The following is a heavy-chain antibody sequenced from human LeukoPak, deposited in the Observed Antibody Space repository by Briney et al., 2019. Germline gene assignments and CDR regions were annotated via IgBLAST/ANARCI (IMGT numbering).Heavy chain of an antibody. V-gene: IGHV3-13*04. Sequence: PGGSLRLSCAASGFTLSSYGMHWVRQPTGKGLEWLSAIGTTGDTYYAVSVRGRFSISRDNVKNAFYLQMGSLGAGDTAVYYCARGGFLVPIDCWGQGTLVTVSS. J-gene: IGHJ4*02. D-gene: IGHD2/OR15-2a*01. CDR3: ARGGFLVPIDC. CDR1: GFTLSSYG. CDR2: IGTTGDT.